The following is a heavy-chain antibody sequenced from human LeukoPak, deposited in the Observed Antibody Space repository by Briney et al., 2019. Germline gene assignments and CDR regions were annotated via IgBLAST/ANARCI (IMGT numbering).Heavy chain of an antibody. CDR1: GYTFTSYH. J-gene: IGHJ4*02. Sequence: ASVKVSCKASGYTFTSYHMHWVRQAPGQGLEWMGIINPSGGTTNYAQKFRGRVTMTRDMSISTAYMELSRLRSDDTAVYYCARDYYLFYYGSGSHSTDYWGQGTLVTVSS. D-gene: IGHD3-10*01. V-gene: IGHV1-46*01. CDR3: ARDYYLFYYGSGSHSTDY. CDR2: INPSGGTT.